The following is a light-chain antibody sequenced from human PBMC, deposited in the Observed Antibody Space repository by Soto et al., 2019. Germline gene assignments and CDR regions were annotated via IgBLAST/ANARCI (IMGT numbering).Light chain of an antibody. Sequence: DFVMTQSPDSLAVSLGERATINCKSSQSVFSSSTNKNYLAWFQQKPGQPPKLLIYWASTRKSGVPDRFSGSGSGTDFTLTITSLKDEDVAVYYCQQYHSDTITFGKGTRLEIK. CDR1: QSVFSSSTNKNY. CDR3: QQYHSDTIT. J-gene: IGKJ5*01. V-gene: IGKV4-1*01. CDR2: WAS.